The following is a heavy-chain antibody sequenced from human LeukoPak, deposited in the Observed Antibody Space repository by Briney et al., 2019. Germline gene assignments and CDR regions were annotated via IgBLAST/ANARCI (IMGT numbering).Heavy chain of an antibody. CDR3: ARVKAYSSSWYMIEYYFDY. CDR1: GYTFTSYD. CDR2: MNPNSGNT. J-gene: IGHJ4*02. Sequence: ASVKVSCKASGYTFTSYDIHWVRQATGQGLEWMGWMNPNSGNTGYAQKFQGRVTMTRNTSISTAYMELSSLRSEDTAVYYCARVKAYSSSWYMIEYYFDYWGQGTLVTVSS. D-gene: IGHD6-13*01. V-gene: IGHV1-8*01.